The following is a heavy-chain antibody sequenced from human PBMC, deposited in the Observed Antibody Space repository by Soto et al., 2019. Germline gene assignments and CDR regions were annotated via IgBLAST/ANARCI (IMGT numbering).Heavy chain of an antibody. CDR1: GFTFSGYA. CDR2: ISYDGNNK. V-gene: IGHV3-30-3*01. Sequence: GGSLRLSCAASGFTFSGYAIHWVRQAPDKGLEWLTLISYDGNNKYYADSVKGRFTVSRDNSRNTLYLQMHSLGGEDTAVYYCTRAMSTSSYYYYYGMDVWGQGATVTVSS. D-gene: IGHD2-2*01. CDR3: TRAMSTSSYYYYYGMDV. J-gene: IGHJ6*02.